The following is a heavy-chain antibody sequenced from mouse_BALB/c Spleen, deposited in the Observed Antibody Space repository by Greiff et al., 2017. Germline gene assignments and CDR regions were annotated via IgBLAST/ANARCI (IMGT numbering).Heavy chain of an antibody. CDR2: IDPANGNT. D-gene: IGHD2-4*01. CDR1: GFNIKDTY. Sequence: VQLQQSGAELVKPGASVKLSCTASGFNIKDTYMHWVKQRPEQGLEWIGRIDPANGNTKYDPKFQGKATITADTSSNTAYLQLSSLTSEDTAVYYCASSGGLRRLAYWGQGTLVTVSA. V-gene: IGHV14-3*02. J-gene: IGHJ3*01. CDR3: ASSGGLRRLAY.